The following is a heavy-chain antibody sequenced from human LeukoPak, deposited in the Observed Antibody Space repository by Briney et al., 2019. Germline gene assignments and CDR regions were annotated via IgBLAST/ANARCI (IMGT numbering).Heavy chain of an antibody. Sequence: GGSLRLSCAASGFTVSSNYMSWVRQAPGKGLEWVSVIYSGGSTYYADSVEGRFTISRDNSKNTLYLQMNSLRAEDTAVYYCARDRSSGWYDFDYWGQGTLVTVSS. CDR2: IYSGGST. J-gene: IGHJ4*02. D-gene: IGHD6-19*01. CDR1: GFTVSSNY. CDR3: ARDRSSGWYDFDY. V-gene: IGHV3-66*02.